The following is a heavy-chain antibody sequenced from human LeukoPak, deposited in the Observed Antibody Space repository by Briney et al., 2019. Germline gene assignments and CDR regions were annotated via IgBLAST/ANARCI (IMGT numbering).Heavy chain of an antibody. CDR2: IYYSGST. V-gene: IGHV4-39*01. CDR1: GGSIFSSSYY. CDR3: ARRPCEYGCNDFDY. D-gene: IGHD3-10*01. J-gene: IGHJ4*02. Sequence: PSETLSLTCTVSGGSIFSSSYYWGWIRQPPGKGLEWIGSIYYSGSTHYNPSLKSRVTMSIDTSKNQFSLRLSSVTAADTAVYYCARRPCEYGCNDFDYWGQGTLVTVSS.